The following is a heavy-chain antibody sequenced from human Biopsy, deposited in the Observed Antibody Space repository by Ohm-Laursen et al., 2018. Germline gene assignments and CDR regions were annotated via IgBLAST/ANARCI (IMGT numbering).Heavy chain of an antibody. Sequence: SETLSLTCAVYGGSFNGYFWSWIRQPPGKGLEWIGDITQSGSTNYRPSLKSRVTISVDPAKKQFSLSLRSVTAADTAVYYCARVPLPGIGAAYQGRFLYGMDVWGQGTTVSVSS. V-gene: IGHV4-34*01. CDR2: ITQSGST. D-gene: IGHD6-13*01. J-gene: IGHJ6*02. CDR1: GGSFNGYF. CDR3: ARVPLPGIGAAYQGRFLYGMDV.